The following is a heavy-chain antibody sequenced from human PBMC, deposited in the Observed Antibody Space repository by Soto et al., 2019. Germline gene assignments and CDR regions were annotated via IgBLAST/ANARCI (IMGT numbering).Heavy chain of an antibody. CDR3: AKAPMIVVAFDAFDI. J-gene: IGHJ3*02. CDR2: ISGSGGST. Sequence: FAVKGNGIDCGRRGTGKGLEWVSAISGSGGSTYYADSVKGRFTISRDNSKNTLYLQMNSLRAEDTAVYYCAKAPMIVVAFDAFDIWGQGTMGT. V-gene: IGHV3-23*01. D-gene: IGHD3-22*01. CDR1: FAVKGNG.